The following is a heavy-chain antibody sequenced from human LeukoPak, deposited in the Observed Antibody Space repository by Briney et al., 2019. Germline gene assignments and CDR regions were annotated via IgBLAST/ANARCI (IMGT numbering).Heavy chain of an antibody. Sequence: GRSLRLSYAASGFTFSSYGMHWVRQAPGKGLEWVAVISYDGSNKYYADSVKGRFTISRDNSKNTLYLQMNSLRAEDTAVYYCAKGGGGGYSYGQRLGYWGQGTLVTVSS. J-gene: IGHJ4*02. CDR2: ISYDGSNK. CDR3: AKGGGGGYSYGQRLGY. V-gene: IGHV3-30*18. CDR1: GFTFSSYG. D-gene: IGHD5-18*01.